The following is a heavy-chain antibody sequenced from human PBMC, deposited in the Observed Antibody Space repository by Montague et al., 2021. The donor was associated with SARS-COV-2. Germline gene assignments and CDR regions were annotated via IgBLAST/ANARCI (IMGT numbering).Heavy chain of an antibody. V-gene: IGHV4-4*07. Sequence: SETLSLTCTVSGGSISNYYWSWIRQPAGKGLEWIGRIYASGNTNYNPSLKSRVTMSVDTSKDQFSLKLSSVTAADTAVYYCAKDGSLRFEILIGPRHYYYGMDVWGQGTTVTVSS. CDR3: AKDGSLRFEILIGPRHYYYGMDV. J-gene: IGHJ6*02. D-gene: IGHD3-9*01. CDR1: GGSISNYY. CDR2: IYASGNT.